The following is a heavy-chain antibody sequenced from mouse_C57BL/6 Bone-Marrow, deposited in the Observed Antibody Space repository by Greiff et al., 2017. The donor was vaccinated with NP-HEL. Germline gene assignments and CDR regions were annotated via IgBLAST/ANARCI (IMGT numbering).Heavy chain of an antibody. J-gene: IGHJ2*01. CDR1: GFTFSSYA. CDR2: ISDGGSYT. CDR3: ARWGLPHYFDY. D-gene: IGHD2-2*01. Sequence: GKLVESGGGLVKPGGSLKLSCAASGFTFSSYAMSWVRQAPEKRLEWVATISDGGSYTYYPDNVKGRFTIHRDNAKNNLYLQMSHLKSEDTAMYYCARWGLPHYFDYWGQGTTLTVSS. V-gene: IGHV5-4*03.